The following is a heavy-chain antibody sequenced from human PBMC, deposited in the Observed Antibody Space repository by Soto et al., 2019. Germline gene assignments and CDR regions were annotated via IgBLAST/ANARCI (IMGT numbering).Heavy chain of an antibody. CDR1: GGSISSSSYY. V-gene: IGHV4-39*01. D-gene: IGHD6-13*01. CDR3: ARHDRIGRIAAAGLDY. J-gene: IGHJ4*02. Sequence: SETLSLTCTVSGGSISSSSYYWGWIRQPPGKGLEWIGSIYYSGSTYYNPSLKSRVTISVDTSKNQFSLKLSSVTAADTAVYYCARHDRIGRIAAAGLDYSCPTPLVSV. CDR2: IYYSGST.